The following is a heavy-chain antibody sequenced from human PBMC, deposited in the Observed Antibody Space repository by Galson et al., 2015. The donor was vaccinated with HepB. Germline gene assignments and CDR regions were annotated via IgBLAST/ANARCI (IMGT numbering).Heavy chain of an antibody. CDR1: GGTFSSYA. D-gene: IGHD3-22*01. J-gene: IGHJ3*02. CDR3: ASHSTYYYDSSGFGDAFDI. V-gene: IGHV1-69*01. Sequence: SCKASGGTFSSYAISWARQAPGQGLEWMGGIIPIFGTANYAQKFQGRVTITADESTSTAYMELSSLRSEDTAVYYCASHSTYYYDSSGFGDAFDIWGQGTMVTVSS. CDR2: IIPIFGTA.